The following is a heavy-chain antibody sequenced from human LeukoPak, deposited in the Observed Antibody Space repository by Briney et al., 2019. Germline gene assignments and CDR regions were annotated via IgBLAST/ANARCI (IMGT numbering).Heavy chain of an antibody. CDR2: IIPIFGTA. J-gene: IGHJ3*02. Sequence: SVKVSCKASGYTFTSYAISWVRQAPGQGLEWMGGIIPIFGTANYAQKFQGRVTITADESTSTAYMELSSLRSEDTAVYYCARELERRVDAFDIWGQGTMVTVSS. CDR1: GYTFTSYA. V-gene: IGHV1-69*13. CDR3: ARELERRVDAFDI. D-gene: IGHD1-1*01.